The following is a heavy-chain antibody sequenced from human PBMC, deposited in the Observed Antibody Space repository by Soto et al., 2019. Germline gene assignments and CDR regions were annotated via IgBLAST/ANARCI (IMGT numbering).Heavy chain of an antibody. CDR3: AKVLWVYAKGATSLPHYGLDV. V-gene: IGHV3-30-3*01. J-gene: IGHJ6*01. Sequence: GGSLRLSCAASGFTFSSYAMHWVRQAPGKGLEWVAAISDNGSNKYYADSVKGRFTISRDNSKNTLYLQMNSLRAEDTAVYYCAKVLWVYAKGATSLPHYGLDVWGKGTSVPVSS. CDR2: ISDNGSNK. D-gene: IGHD2-8*01. CDR1: GFTFSSYA.